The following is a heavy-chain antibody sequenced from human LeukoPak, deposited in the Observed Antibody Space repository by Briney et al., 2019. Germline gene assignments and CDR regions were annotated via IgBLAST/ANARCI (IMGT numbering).Heavy chain of an antibody. D-gene: IGHD3-9*01. CDR2: IYYSGST. CDR3: ATEFYDFLSGESWFDP. CDR1: GGSISNYY. Sequence: SETLSLTCTVSGGSISNYYWSWIRQPPGKGLEWIAFIYYSGSTNYNPSLRSRVTISVDTSKNQFSLKLSSVTVADTAVYYCATEFYDFLSGESWFDPWGQGALVTVS. J-gene: IGHJ5*02. V-gene: IGHV4-59*01.